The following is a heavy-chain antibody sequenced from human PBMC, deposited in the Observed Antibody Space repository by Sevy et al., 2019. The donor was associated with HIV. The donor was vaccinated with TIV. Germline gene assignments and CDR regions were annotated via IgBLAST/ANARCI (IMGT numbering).Heavy chain of an antibody. J-gene: IGHJ4*02. V-gene: IGHV3-33*01. CDR1: GFTFSSYG. D-gene: IGHD3-22*01. CDR2: IWYDGSSK. Sequence: GGSLRLSCAASGFTFSSYGMHWVRQAPGKGLEWVALIWYDGSSKYYADSVKGRFTLSRDNSKNTRYLQMNSLRAEDTAVYYCARGANYYDSSGSQPNFDYWSQGTLVTVSS. CDR3: ARGANYYDSSGSQPNFDY.